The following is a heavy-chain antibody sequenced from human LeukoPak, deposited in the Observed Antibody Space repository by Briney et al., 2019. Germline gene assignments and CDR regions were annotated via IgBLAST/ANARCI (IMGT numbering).Heavy chain of an antibody. CDR1: GFKFSDHY. J-gene: IGHJ4*02. Sequence: GGSLRLSCAASGFKFSDHYVDWVRQAPGKGLEWVSAISGSGGSTYYADSVKGRFTISRDNSKNTLYLQMNSLRAEDTAVYYCADGMPTDYWGQGTLVTVSS. CDR3: ADGMPTDY. D-gene: IGHD2-2*01. CDR2: ISGSGGST. V-gene: IGHV3-23*01.